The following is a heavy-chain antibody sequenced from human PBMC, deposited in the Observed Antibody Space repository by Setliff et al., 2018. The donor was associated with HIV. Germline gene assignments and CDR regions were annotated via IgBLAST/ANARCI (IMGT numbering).Heavy chain of an antibody. CDR3: AGDFLNAGIDY. V-gene: IGHV4-4*07. CDR1: GDSTSKYS. Sequence: SETLSLTCSVSGDSTSKYSWSWIRQPAGKGLEWIGRIYASGSTNYNPSLKGRVTMSVDTSKNQLTLKLTSLTAADTGVYYCAGDFLNAGIDYWGRGSLVTVSS. J-gene: IGHJ4*02. CDR2: IYASGST.